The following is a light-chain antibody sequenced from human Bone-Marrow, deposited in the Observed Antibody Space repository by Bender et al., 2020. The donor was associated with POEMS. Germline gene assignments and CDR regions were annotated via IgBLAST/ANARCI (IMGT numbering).Light chain of an antibody. J-gene: IGLJ3*02. Sequence: SYELTQPPSVSVSPGQTASITCSGHHLGDKYVCWYQQKPGQSPVLVIYQDNKRPSGIPERFSGSNSGTSASLAISGLQSEDEADYYCCSYATNYHWLFGGGTKLTVL. V-gene: IGLV3-1*01. CDR3: CSYATNYHWL. CDR2: QDN. CDR1: HLGDKY.